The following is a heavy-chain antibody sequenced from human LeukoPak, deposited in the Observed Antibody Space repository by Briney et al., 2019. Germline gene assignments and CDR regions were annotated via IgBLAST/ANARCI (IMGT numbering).Heavy chain of an antibody. J-gene: IGHJ2*01. CDR3: ARDHAYGDSVFWYFDL. D-gene: IGHD4-17*01. V-gene: IGHV3-48*01. CDR2: ISTSSSTI. Sequence: GGSLRLSCAASGFTFSSYSMNWFRQAPGKGLEWISYISTSSSTIYYADSVKGRFTISRDNAKNSLYLQMNSLRAEDTAVYYCARDHAYGDSVFWYFDLWGRGALVTVSS. CDR1: GFTFSSYS.